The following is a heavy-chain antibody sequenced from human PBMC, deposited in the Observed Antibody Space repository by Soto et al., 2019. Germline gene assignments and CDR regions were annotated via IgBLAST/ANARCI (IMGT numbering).Heavy chain of an antibody. CDR3: ARDGEVRDRATVTYGYYYYYYGMDV. V-gene: IGHV3-9*01. D-gene: IGHD4-17*01. J-gene: IGHJ6*02. CDR1: GFTFDDYA. CDR2: ISWNSGSI. Sequence: EVQLVESGGGLVQPGRSLRLSCAASGFTFDDYAMHWVRQAPGKGLEWVSGISWNSGSIGYADSVKGRFTISRDNAKNSLYLQMNSLRAEDTAVYYCARDGEVRDRATVTYGYYYYYYGMDVWGQGTTVTVSS.